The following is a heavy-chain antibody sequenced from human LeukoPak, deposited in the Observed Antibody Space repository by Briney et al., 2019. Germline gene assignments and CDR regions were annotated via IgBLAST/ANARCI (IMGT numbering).Heavy chain of an antibody. CDR1: GFTFDDYG. V-gene: IGHV3-20*04. CDR3: ARVQPTVTTGLDY. CDR2: INWNGGST. J-gene: IGHJ4*02. D-gene: IGHD4-17*01. Sequence: GGSLRLSCAASGFTFDDYGMSWVRQAPGEGLEWVSGINWNGGSTGYADSVKGRFTISRDNAKNSLYLQMNSLSAEDSALYYCARVQPTVTTGLDYWGQRTLVTVS.